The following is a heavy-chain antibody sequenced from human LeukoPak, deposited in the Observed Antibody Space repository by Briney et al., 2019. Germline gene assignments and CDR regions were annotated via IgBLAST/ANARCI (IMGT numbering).Heavy chain of an antibody. V-gene: IGHV1-8*01. Sequence: ASVKVSCKASGYTFTSCDINWVRQATGQGLEWMGWMNPNSGNTGYGQSFQGRITMTRDISIGTAYKESSNLTSEDTAIYYCTRGSRGRRDNWGQGTLVTVSA. J-gene: IGHJ4*02. CDR2: MNPNSGNT. CDR3: TRGSRGRRDN. CDR1: GYTFTSCD.